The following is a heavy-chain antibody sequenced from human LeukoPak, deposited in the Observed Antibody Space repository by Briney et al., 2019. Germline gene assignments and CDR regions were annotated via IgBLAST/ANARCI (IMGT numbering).Heavy chain of an antibody. CDR3: ATKGDVGGVYYYYGMDV. V-gene: IGHV1-24*01. D-gene: IGHD2-8*01. CDR1: GYTFTSYY. CDR2: FDPEDGET. Sequence: ASVKVSCKASGYTFTSYYMHWVRQAPGKGLEWMGGFDPEDGETIYAQKFQGRVTMTEDTSTDTAYMELSSLRSEDTAVYYCATKGDVGGVYYYYGMDVWGQGTTVTVSS. J-gene: IGHJ6*02.